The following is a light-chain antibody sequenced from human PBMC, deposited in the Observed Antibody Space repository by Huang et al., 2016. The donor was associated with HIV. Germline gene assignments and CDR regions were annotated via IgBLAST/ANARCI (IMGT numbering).Light chain of an antibody. CDR1: QDMSDY. CDR2: ATS. J-gene: IGKJ1*01. Sequence: DIQMTQSPSSLSASVGDRVTIPCRASQDMSDYLAWFKQKPGKAPKSLIYATSNLQTGVSSRFSGSRSGTDFTLTISSLQPEDFATYYCQQYNGFPWTFGQGTKVEI. V-gene: IGKV1-16*01. CDR3: QQYNGFPWT.